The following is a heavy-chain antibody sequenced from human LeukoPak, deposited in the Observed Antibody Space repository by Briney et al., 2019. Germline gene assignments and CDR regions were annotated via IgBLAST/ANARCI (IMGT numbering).Heavy chain of an antibody. D-gene: IGHD5-18*01. Sequence: ASVKVSCKASGYTFTSYYMHWVRQAPGQGLKWMGIINPSGGSTSYAQKFQGRVTMTRDTSTSTVYMELSSLRSEDTAVYYCARAPTTVYSYGCIDYWGQGTLFTVSS. J-gene: IGHJ4*02. CDR1: GYTFTSYY. V-gene: IGHV1-46*01. CDR2: INPSGGST. CDR3: ARAPTTVYSYGCIDY.